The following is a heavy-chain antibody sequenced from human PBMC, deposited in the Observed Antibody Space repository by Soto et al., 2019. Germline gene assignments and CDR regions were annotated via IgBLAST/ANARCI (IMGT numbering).Heavy chain of an antibody. V-gene: IGHV4-39*01. D-gene: IGHD3-10*01. Sequence: QLQLQESGPGLVKPSETLSLTCTVSGGSISRSSYYWGWIRQPPGKGLEWIGSIYYSGSTHYNPSLKSRVTISVDTSKYQFSLMLSSVTAADTAVYYCATLWFGAADYWGQGTLVTVSS. CDR2: IYYSGST. CDR1: GGSISRSSYY. J-gene: IGHJ4*02. CDR3: ATLWFGAADY.